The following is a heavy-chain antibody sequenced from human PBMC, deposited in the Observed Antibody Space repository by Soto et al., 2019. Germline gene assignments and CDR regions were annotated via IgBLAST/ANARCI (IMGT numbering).Heavy chain of an antibody. D-gene: IGHD2-2*01. J-gene: IGHJ6*02. CDR2: ISYDGSNK. Sequence: QVQLVESGGGVVQPGRSLRLSCASSGFTFSSYGMHWVRQAPGKGLEWVAVISYDGSNKYYADSVKGRFTISRDNSKNTLYLQMNSLRAEDTSVYYCAKDIIVEVVPALDYYYGMDVWGQGTTVTVSS. V-gene: IGHV3-30*18. CDR3: AKDIIVEVVPALDYYYGMDV. CDR1: GFTFSSYG.